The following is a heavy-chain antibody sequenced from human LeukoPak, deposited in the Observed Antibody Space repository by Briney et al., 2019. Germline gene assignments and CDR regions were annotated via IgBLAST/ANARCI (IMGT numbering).Heavy chain of an antibody. Sequence: GGSLRLSCAASGFTFSGYSMSWVRQAPGKGLERVSSISSSVSYIYYADSVKGRFTISRDNANNSLYLQMNSLRAEDTAVYYCARFAWSTGYYHEYWGQGTLVTVSS. CDR3: ARFAWSTGYYHEY. J-gene: IGHJ4*02. CDR2: ISSSVSYI. D-gene: IGHD3-22*01. V-gene: IGHV3-21*01. CDR1: GFTFSGYS.